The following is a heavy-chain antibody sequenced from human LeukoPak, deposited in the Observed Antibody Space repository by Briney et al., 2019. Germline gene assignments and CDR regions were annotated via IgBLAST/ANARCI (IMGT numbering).Heavy chain of an antibody. CDR2: KYARGSS. Sequence: SETLSLTCTVSGGSISNYYWSWIRQPAGKGLEWIGRKYARGSSNYNTPVQSRVTMSVDTSKNQFSRKLSSVTAADTAVYYCVREDLGSSGWYGIFDYWGQGNLVTVSS. J-gene: IGHJ4*02. V-gene: IGHV4-4*07. D-gene: IGHD6-19*01. CDR3: VREDLGSSGWYGIFDY. CDR1: GGSISNYY.